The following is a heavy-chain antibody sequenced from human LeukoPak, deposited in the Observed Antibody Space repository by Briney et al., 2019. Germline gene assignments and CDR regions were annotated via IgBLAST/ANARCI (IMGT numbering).Heavy chain of an antibody. CDR2: INHSGST. CDR3: ARDEGSGWSYY. J-gene: IGHJ4*02. D-gene: IGHD6-19*01. CDR1: GGYFSGYY. Sequence: SETLSLTCAVYGGYFSGYYWSWIRQPPGKGLEWIGEINHSGSTNYNPSLKSRVTISVDTSKNQFSLKLSSVTAADTAVYYCARDEGSGWSYYWGQGTLVTVSS. V-gene: IGHV4-34*01.